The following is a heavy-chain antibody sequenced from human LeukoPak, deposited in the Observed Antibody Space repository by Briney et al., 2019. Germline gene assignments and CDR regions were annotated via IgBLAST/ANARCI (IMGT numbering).Heavy chain of an antibody. CDR3: ARPGEQQLVDQFDY. J-gene: IGHJ4*02. D-gene: IGHD6-13*01. Sequence: GESLKISCKGSGYSFPNYWIAWVRQMPGKGLEFMGIIYPGDSDTRYSPPFQGQVTISADKSISTAYLQWSSLKASDTAMYYCARPGEQQLVDQFDYWGQGTLVTVSS. V-gene: IGHV5-51*01. CDR1: GYSFPNYW. CDR2: IYPGDSDT.